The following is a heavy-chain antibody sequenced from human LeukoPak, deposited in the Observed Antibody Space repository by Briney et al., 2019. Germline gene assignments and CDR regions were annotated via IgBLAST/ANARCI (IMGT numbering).Heavy chain of an antibody. CDR1: GFTFSSYS. J-gene: IGHJ3*02. D-gene: IGHD6-25*01. Sequence: GGSLRLSCAASGFTFSSYSMNWVRQAPGKGLEWVSYISSSSSTIYYADSVKGRFTISRDNAKNSLYLQMNSLRAEDTAVYYCASWGIAAGGAFDIWGQGTMVTVSS. V-gene: IGHV3-48*04. CDR2: ISSSSSTI. CDR3: ASWGIAAGGAFDI.